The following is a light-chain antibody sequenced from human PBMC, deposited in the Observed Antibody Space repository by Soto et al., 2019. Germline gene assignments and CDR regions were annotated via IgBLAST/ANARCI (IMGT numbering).Light chain of an antibody. J-gene: IGLJ3*02. CDR3: SSFTSINTWV. CDR2: EVS. Sequence: QSVLTQPASVSGSPGQSITISCTGTSSDVGGYNYVSWYQQHPGKAPKLMIYEVSNRPSGVSNRFFGSKSGNTASLTIFGLQTEDEADYYCSSFTSINTWVFGGGTKLTVL. CDR1: SSDVGGYNY. V-gene: IGLV2-14*01.